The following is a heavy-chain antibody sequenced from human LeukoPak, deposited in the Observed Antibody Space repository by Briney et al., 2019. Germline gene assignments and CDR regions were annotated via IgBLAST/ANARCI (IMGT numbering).Heavy chain of an antibody. V-gene: IGHV5-51*01. CDR1: GYSFTSYW. J-gene: IGHJ4*02. D-gene: IGHD6-13*01. Sequence: GDSLKISCETSGYSFTSYWIGWVRQMPGKGLEWMGIIYPGDSDTRYSPSFQGQVTISADRSISTAYLQWTSLKASDTAMYYCASGYSSSWLAFDYWGQGTLVTVSS. CDR3: ASGYSSSWLAFDY. CDR2: IYPGDSDT.